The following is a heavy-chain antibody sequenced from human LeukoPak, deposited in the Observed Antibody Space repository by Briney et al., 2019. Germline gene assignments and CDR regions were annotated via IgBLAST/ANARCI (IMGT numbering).Heavy chain of an antibody. V-gene: IGHV3-23*01. CDR1: GFTFSNYA. CDR3: AKDGGLWVSAHWGDS. Sequence: GESLRLSCAASGFTFSNYAMNWVRQAPGKGLEWVSSISISGGTTYYADSVKGRFTVSRDNSKNTLFLQMNSLRAEDTAVYYCAKDGGLWVSAHWGDSWGRGTLVTVSS. CDR2: ISISGGTT. D-gene: IGHD7-27*01. J-gene: IGHJ4*02.